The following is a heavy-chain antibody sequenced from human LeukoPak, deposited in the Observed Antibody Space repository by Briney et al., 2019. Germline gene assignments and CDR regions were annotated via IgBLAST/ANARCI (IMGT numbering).Heavy chain of an antibody. V-gene: IGHV3-74*01. CDR1: GITISRYW. CDR2: KNTYGNTR. CDR3: GRGRNTAASE. D-gene: IGHD5-18*01. J-gene: IGHJ4*02. Sequence: GGSLTLSCVGSGITISRYWMHWVRQAPGKGLVWVSRKNTYGNTRNYGVSVKGLYHLPREGAENTMYLQMNSLRAEDTAVYYCGRGRNTAASEWGQGILVTVSS.